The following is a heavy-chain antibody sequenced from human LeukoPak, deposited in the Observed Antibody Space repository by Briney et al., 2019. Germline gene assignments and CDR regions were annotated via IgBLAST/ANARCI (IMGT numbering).Heavy chain of an antibody. J-gene: IGHJ3*02. V-gene: IGHV3-21*01. CDR2: ISSSSSYI. Sequence: KAGGSLRLSCAASGFTFSSYSMNWVRQAPGKGLEWVSSISSSSSYIYYADSVKGRFTISRDNSKNTLYLQMNSLRAEDTAVYYCARDRYYYDSSGYHDAFDIWGQGTMVTVPS. CDR3: ARDRYYYDSSGYHDAFDI. D-gene: IGHD3-22*01. CDR1: GFTFSSYS.